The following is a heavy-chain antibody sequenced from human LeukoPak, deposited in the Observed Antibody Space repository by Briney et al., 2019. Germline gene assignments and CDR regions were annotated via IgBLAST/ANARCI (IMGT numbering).Heavy chain of an antibody. CDR2: IYTSGST. V-gene: IGHV4-39*07. CDR1: GASISGTAYY. Sequence: PSETLSLTCTVSGASISGTAYYWGWVRQPPRKGLEWIGRIYTSGSTNYNPSLKSRVTMSVDTSKNQFSLKLSSVTAADTAVYYCARDGSGYDYSFDPWGQGTLVTVSS. CDR3: ARDGSGYDYSFDP. D-gene: IGHD5-12*01. J-gene: IGHJ5*02.